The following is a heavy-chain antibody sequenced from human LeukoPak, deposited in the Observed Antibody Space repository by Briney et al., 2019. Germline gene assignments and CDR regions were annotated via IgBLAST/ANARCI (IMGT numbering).Heavy chain of an antibody. CDR2: INPKRGVT. J-gene: IGHJ4*02. D-gene: IGHD4-17*01. Sequence: GSVKVSCKASGYTFTDYYIHWMRQAPGQGLEWMGWINPKRGVTTYAQKFQGRVTMTRDTSITTAYMELTRLRSDDTTIYYCARERNYGDYGNAFDVWGQETRGTVSS. CDR3: ARERNYGDYGNAFDV. CDR1: GYTFTDYY. V-gene: IGHV1-2*02.